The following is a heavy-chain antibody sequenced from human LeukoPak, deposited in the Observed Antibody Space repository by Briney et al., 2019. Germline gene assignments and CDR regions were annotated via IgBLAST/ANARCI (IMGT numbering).Heavy chain of an antibody. D-gene: IGHD6-13*01. J-gene: IGHJ4*02. Sequence: PGGSLRLSCAASGFTFSSYSMNWVRQAPGKGLEWVSLISGDGGSTYYADSVKGRFTISRDNSKNSLYLQMNSLRTEDTALYYCSKSSLDYWGQGTLVTVSS. CDR2: ISGDGGST. CDR1: GFTFSSYS. CDR3: SKSSLDY. V-gene: IGHV3-43*02.